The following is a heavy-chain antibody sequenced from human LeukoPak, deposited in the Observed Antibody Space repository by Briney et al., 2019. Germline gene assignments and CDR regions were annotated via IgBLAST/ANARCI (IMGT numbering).Heavy chain of an antibody. V-gene: IGHV3-48*04. CDR1: GFTFSSYS. CDR2: ISSSGGTI. Sequence: GGSLRLSCAASGFTFSSYSMNWVRQAPGKGLEWVSYISSSGGTIYYTDSVKGQFTISRDNAKNSLYLQMNSLRAEDTAVYYCARGTYGDYDYWGQGTLVTVSS. D-gene: IGHD4-17*01. J-gene: IGHJ4*02. CDR3: ARGTYGDYDY.